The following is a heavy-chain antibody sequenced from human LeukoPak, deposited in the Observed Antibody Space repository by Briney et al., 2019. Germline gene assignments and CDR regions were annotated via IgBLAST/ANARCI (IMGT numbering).Heavy chain of an antibody. V-gene: IGHV4-39*01. CDR2: IYYSGST. CDR3: ARHQPNYYDAVDAFDI. J-gene: IGHJ3*02. CDR1: GGSISSSSYY. Sequence: PSETLSLTCTVSGGSISSSSYYWGWIRQPPGKGLEWIGSIYYSGSTYYNPSLKSRVTISVDTSKNQFSLKLSSVTAADTAVYYCARHQPNYYDAVDAFDIWGQGTMVTVSS. D-gene: IGHD3-22*01.